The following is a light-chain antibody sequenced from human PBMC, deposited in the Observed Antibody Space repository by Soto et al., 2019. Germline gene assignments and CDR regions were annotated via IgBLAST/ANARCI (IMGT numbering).Light chain of an antibody. Sequence: DIQMTQSPSTLSASVGDRVTITCRASQSINTWLAWYQQKPGKAPKLLIYQASNLESGVPSRFSGSGSGTDFTLIINSLQPDDFATYYCHQYNTYSWTFGQGTKVEIK. CDR1: QSINTW. V-gene: IGKV1-5*03. CDR3: HQYNTYSWT. CDR2: QAS. J-gene: IGKJ1*01.